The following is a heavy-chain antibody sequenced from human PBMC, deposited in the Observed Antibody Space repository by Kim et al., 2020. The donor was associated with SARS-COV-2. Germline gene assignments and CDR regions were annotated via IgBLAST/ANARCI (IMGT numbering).Heavy chain of an antibody. J-gene: IGHJ5*02. D-gene: IGHD2-15*01. CDR3: ARDYCSGGSCYSAWFDP. CDR2: INPNSGGT. CDR1: GYTFTGYY. Sequence: ASVKVSCKASGYTFTGYYMHWVRQAPGQGLEWMGWINPNSGGTNYAQKFQGRVTMTRDTSISTAYMELSRLRSDDTAVYYCARDYCSGGSCYSAWFDPWGQGTLVTVSS. V-gene: IGHV1-2*02.